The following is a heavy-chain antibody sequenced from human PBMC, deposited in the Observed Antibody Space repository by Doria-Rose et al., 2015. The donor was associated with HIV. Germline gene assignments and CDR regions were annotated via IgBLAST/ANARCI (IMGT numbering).Heavy chain of an antibody. CDR1: GVSLSSSGMG. V-gene: IGHV2-26*01. J-gene: IGHJ4*02. Sequence: QESGPVLVKPTETLTLTCTVFGVSLSSSGMGVSWIRQPPGKALEWLANMFSDDERSYKTSLKSRLTISRGTSKSQVVLTMTDMDPVDTATYYCARIKSSRWYHKYYFDFWGQGTLVIVSA. D-gene: IGHD6-13*01. CDR2: MFSDDER. CDR3: ARIKSSRWYHKYYFDF.